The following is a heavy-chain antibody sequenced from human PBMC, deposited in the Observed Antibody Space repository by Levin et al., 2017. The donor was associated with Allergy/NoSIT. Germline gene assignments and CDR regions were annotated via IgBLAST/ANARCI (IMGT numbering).Heavy chain of an antibody. CDR2: IYYSGST. CDR3: AADYGSGSYYGYFDL. D-gene: IGHD3-10*01. CDR1: GGSISSYY. J-gene: IGHJ2*01. V-gene: IGHV4-59*01. Sequence: SQTLSLTCTVSGGSISSYYWSWIRQPPGKGLEWIGYIYYSGSTNYNPSLKSRVTISVDTSKNQFSLKLSSVTAADTAVYYCAADYGSGSYYGYFDLWGRGTLVTVSS.